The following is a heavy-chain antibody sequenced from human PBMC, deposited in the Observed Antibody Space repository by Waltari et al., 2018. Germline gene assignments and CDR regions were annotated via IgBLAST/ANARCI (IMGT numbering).Heavy chain of an antibody. CDR1: GCSISNRHYY. J-gene: IGHJ6*02. CDR3: ARDGTFVVVTSVPPYYSGMDV. V-gene: IGHV4-39*07. CDR2: IYYAETT. Sequence: QLQLQESGPGLVKPSETLSLTCIVSGCSISNRHYYWAWICPAPGQGLGCIGSIYYAETTDYNPSRKSRVTMSMDTSKNQFSLKLNSVTAADTAVYYCARDGTFVVVTSVPPYYSGMDVWGQGTTVTVSS. D-gene: IGHD2-21*02.